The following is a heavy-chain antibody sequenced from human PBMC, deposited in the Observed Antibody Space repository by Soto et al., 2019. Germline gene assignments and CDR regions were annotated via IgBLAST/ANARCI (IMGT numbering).Heavy chain of an antibody. V-gene: IGHV1-69*13. CDR3: ARSLSGYYQWVFDY. CDR1: GGTFSSYA. Sequence: GASVKVSCKASGGTFSSYAISWVRQAPGQGLEWMGGIIPIFGTANYAQKFQGRVTITADESTSTAYMELSSLRSEDTAVYYCARSLSGYYQWVFDYWGQGTLVNVSS. CDR2: IIPIFGTA. J-gene: IGHJ4*02. D-gene: IGHD3-22*01.